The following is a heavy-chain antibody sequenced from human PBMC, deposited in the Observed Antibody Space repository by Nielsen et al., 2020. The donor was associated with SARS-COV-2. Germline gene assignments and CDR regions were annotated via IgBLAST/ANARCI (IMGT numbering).Heavy chain of an antibody. J-gene: IGHJ6*03. V-gene: IGHV4-61*01. Sequence: SETLSLTCAVSGGSISSSYYWSWIRQPPGKGLEWIGYIYYSGSTNYNPSLKSRVTISVDTSKNQFSLKLSSVTAADTAVYYCARAYCGGDCYSDYYYYYMDVWGKGTTVTVSS. CDR3: ARAYCGGDCYSDYYYYYMDV. D-gene: IGHD2-21*01. CDR1: GGSISSSYY. CDR2: IYYSGST.